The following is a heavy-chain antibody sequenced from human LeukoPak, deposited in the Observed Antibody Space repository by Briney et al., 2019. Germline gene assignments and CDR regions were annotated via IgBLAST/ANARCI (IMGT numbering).Heavy chain of an antibody. V-gene: IGHV4-39*07. Sequence: SETLSLTCTVSGGSISSSSYYWGWIRQPPGKGLEWIGSISYSGSTYYNPSLRSRVTMSLDTSKNQFSLKLYSVTAADTAVYYCARGGSTLHSAGGHDIEFYYYYYMDVWGKGTTVTISS. CDR2: ISYSGST. D-gene: IGHD3-9*01. J-gene: IGHJ6*03. CDR1: GGSISSSSYY. CDR3: ARGGSTLHSAGGHDIEFYYYYYMDV.